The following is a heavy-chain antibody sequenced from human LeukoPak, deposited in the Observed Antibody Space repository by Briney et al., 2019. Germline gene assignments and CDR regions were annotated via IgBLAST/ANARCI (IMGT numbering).Heavy chain of an antibody. D-gene: IGHD3-22*01. CDR2: IYYSGST. J-gene: IGHJ2*01. CDR3: AKGMFGYLGGLYRDFDL. CDR1: GGSISSYY. Sequence: SETLSLTCTVSGGSISSYYWSWIRQPPGKGLEWIGYIYYSGSTSYNPSLKSRVTISVDTSKNQFSLKLSSVTAADTAVYYCAKGMFGYLGGLYRDFDLWAVAPWSLSPQ. V-gene: IGHV4-59*08.